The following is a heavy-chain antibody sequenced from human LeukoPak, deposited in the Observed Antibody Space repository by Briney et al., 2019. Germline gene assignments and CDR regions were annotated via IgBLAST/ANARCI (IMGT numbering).Heavy chain of an antibody. D-gene: IGHD6-13*01. CDR1: GGSISSSSYY. Sequence: SETLSLTCTVSGGSISSSSYYWGWIRQPPGKGLEWIGSIYYSGSTYYNPSLKSRVTISVDTSKNQFSLKLSSVTAADTAVYYCARSSSLGGMDVWGQGTTVTVSS. CDR3: ARSSSLGGMDV. J-gene: IGHJ6*02. CDR2: IYYSGST. V-gene: IGHV4-39*07.